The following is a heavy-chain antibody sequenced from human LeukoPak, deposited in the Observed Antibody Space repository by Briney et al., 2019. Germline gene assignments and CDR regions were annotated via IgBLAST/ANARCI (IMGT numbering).Heavy chain of an antibody. Sequence: PSETLSLTCAVYGGSFSGYYWSWIRQPPGKGLEWIGEINHSGSTNYNPSLKSRVTISVDTSKNQFSLKLSSVTAADTAVYYCASLPATRHYYYYMDVWGKGTTVTVSS. CDR3: ASLPATRHYYYYMDV. V-gene: IGHV4-34*01. D-gene: IGHD2-2*01. CDR1: GGSFSGYY. J-gene: IGHJ6*03. CDR2: INHSGST.